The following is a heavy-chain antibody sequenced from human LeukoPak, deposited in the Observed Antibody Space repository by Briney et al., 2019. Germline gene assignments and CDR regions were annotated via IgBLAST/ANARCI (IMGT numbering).Heavy chain of an antibody. D-gene: IGHD4-23*01. CDR2: IIPILGIA. J-gene: IGHJ3*02. CDR1: GGTFSSYA. Sequence: GASVKVSCKASGGTFSSYAISWVRQAPGQGLEWMGRIIPILGIANYAQKFQGRVTMTADTSTSTAYMELSSLRSEDTAVYYCATSSPSVVTPDAFDIWGQGTMVTVPS. CDR3: ATSSPSVVTPDAFDI. V-gene: IGHV1-69*04.